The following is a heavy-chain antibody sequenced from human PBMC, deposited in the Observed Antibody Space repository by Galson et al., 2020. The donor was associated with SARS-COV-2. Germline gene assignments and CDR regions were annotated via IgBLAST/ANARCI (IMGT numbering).Heavy chain of an antibody. CDR1: HYSFRFYW. Sequence: GEPLKISCKGFHYSFRFYWIAWVRQIPGKGLEWLGIVYPDDSDTRYSPSFQGQVTITADTSVNTAYLQWTGLKTSDSGIYYCAGWRATGQFDYWGQGTLVSVSS. D-gene: IGHD4-4*01. V-gene: IGHV5-51*01. J-gene: IGHJ4*02. CDR2: VYPDDSDT. CDR3: AGWRATGQFDY.